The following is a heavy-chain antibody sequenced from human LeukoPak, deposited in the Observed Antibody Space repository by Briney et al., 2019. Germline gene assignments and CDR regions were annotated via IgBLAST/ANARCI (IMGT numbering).Heavy chain of an antibody. J-gene: IGHJ4*02. CDR2: SHGSGNT. V-gene: IGHV4-4*07. D-gene: IGHD3-22*01. Sequence: PSETLSLTCNVSGVSINIYYWSWLRQTPGKGLEWIGRSHGSGNTNYNPSLKNRVTISIDKSKNHLSLSLRSVTAANTALYCCTRDGGYDSGVFDFWGQGTLVTVSS. CDR1: GVSINIYY. CDR3: TRDGGYDSGVFDF.